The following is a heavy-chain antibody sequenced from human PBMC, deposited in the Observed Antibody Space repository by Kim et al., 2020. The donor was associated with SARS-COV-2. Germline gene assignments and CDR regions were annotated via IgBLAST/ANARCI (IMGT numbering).Heavy chain of an antibody. V-gene: IGHV4-34*01. J-gene: IGHJ4*02. CDR1: GGSFSGYY. Sequence: SETLSLTCAVYGGSFSGYYWSWIRQPPGKGLEWIGEINHSGSTNYNPSLKSRVTISVDTSKNQFSLKLSSVTAADTAVYYCARGFHSSGPYGDYWGQGTLVTVSS. D-gene: IGHD6-19*01. CDR3: ARGFHSSGPYGDY. CDR2: INHSGST.